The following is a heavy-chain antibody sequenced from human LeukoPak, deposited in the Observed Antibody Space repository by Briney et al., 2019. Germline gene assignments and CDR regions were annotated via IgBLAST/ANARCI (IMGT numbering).Heavy chain of an antibody. V-gene: IGHV4-59*01. CDR3: ARVYQSAEYYFDY. J-gene: IGHJ4*02. Sequence: SETLSLTCTASGGSIDSYYWSWIRQPPGKGLEWIGYIYYTGSTEYPPSLKSRVTISLDTSKNQFSLKLTSVTAAHPAVYYCARVYQSAEYYFDYWGQGNLVSVSS. CDR2: IYYTGST. CDR1: GGSIDSYY. D-gene: IGHD2-2*01.